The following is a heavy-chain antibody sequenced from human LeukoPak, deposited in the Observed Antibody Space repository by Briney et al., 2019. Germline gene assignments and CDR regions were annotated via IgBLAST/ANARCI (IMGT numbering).Heavy chain of an antibody. CDR1: GGTFSSYA. D-gene: IGHD5-12*01. J-gene: IGHJ4*02. CDR2: IIPIFGTA. Sequence: ASVKVSCKASGGTFSSYAISWVRQAPGQGLEWMGGIIPIFGTANYAQKFQGRATIIADESTSTAYMELSSLRSEDTAVYYCATEGYSGYDYVFDYWGQGNLVTVSS. CDR3: ATEGYSGYDYVFDY. V-gene: IGHV1-69*13.